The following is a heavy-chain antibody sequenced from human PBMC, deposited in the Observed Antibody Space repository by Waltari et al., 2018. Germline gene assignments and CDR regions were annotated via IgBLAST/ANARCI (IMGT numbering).Heavy chain of an antibody. V-gene: IGHV1-69*12. CDR1: GATFDFTRFF. D-gene: IGHD1-7*01. Sequence: QVELVQSGAGVKKPGSSVQVSCNVSGATFDFTRFFMTWVRQAPGQGLEWMGGSVPVVGSATYARKFQGRVTITADESTNTAYMELSSLRSEDTALYYCARGLLSGTTDYFYHYMDVWGKGTTVTISS. CDR3: ARGLLSGTTDYFYHYMDV. CDR2: SVPVVGSA. J-gene: IGHJ6*03.